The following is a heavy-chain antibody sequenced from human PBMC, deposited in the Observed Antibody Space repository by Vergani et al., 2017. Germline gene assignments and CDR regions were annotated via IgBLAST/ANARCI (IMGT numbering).Heavy chain of an antibody. CDR1: GGSFSGYY. V-gene: IGHV4-34*01. J-gene: IGHJ6*03. Sequence: QVQLQQWGAGLLKPSETLSLTCAVYGGSFSGYYWSWIRQPPGKGLEWIGEINHSGSTNYNPSLKSRVTISVDTSKNQFSLKLSSVTAADTAVYYCARLKQLRAGYYYYYMDVGGKGTTVTVSS. CDR3: ARLKQLRAGYYYYYMDV. D-gene: IGHD5-12*01. CDR2: INHSGST.